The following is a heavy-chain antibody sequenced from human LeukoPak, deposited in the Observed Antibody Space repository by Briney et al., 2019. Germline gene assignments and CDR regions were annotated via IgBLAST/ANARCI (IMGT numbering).Heavy chain of an antibody. D-gene: IGHD5-12*01. CDR3: IRTLIVATSPYMDF. CDR1: GFTFSSYW. CDR2: VNSDGSGT. V-gene: IGHV3-74*01. Sequence: PGGSLRLSCAASGFTFSSYWMHRVRQAPGKGLVWVSRVNSDGSGTTYADSVEGRFTISRDNAKNTVYLQMNSLRAEDTAIYYCIRTLIVATSPYMDFWGKGTTVTVSS. J-gene: IGHJ6*03.